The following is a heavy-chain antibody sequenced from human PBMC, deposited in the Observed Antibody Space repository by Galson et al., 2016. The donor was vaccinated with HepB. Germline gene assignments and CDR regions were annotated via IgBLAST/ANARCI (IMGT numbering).Heavy chain of an antibody. CDR3: AREPGHCTGNSCYSGGMDV. V-gene: IGHV6-1*01. J-gene: IGHJ6*02. D-gene: IGHD2-15*01. CDR1: GDSVSSDTAA. CDR2: TYYRSKWYN. Sequence: CAISGDSVSSDTAAWNWIRQSPSRGLEWLGRTYYRSKWYNDYAVSVKSRITINPDTTKNQFSLQLSSVTPVDTAVYYCAREPGHCTGNSCYSGGMDVWGQGTTVTVSS.